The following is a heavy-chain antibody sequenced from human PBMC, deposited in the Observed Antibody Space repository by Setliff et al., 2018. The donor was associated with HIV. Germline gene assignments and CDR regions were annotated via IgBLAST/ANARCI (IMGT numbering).Heavy chain of an antibody. V-gene: IGHV4-28*01. Sequence: SETLSLTCVVSGYSISSSNWWGWIRQPPGKGLEWIGEIDHSGSTNNNPSLKSRLTISVDTSKKQFSLRLTSLTAADTAVYFCARFSSTGWLRAFDVWGQGTKVTVSS. D-gene: IGHD6-19*01. CDR2: IDHSGST. CDR1: GYSISSSNW. CDR3: ARFSSTGWLRAFDV. J-gene: IGHJ3*01.